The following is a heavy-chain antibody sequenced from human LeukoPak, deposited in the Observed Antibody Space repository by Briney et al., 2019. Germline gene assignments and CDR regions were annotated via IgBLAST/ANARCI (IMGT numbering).Heavy chain of an antibody. CDR3: ARSKSYSSGWTDFDW. Sequence: PGGSLRLSCAAFGFTFSSHDMHWVRQPTGKGLEWVSVIGTAGNTYYADSVKGRFTISRENARNSLLLQMDNLRAEDTAVYYCARSKSYSSGWTDFDWWGQGTLVTVSS. V-gene: IGHV3-13*01. J-gene: IGHJ4*02. CDR2: IGTAGNT. CDR1: GFTFSSHD. D-gene: IGHD6-19*01.